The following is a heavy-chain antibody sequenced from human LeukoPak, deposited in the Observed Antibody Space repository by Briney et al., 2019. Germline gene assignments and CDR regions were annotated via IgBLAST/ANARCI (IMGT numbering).Heavy chain of an antibody. CDR3: AKVGEGAAEDYYFDY. Sequence: PGGSLRLSCAASGFTFSSYSMNWVRQAPGKGLEWVSYISSSSSTIYYADSVKGRFTISRDNSKNMMYLQMNSLRAEDTAVYYCAKVGEGAAEDYYFDYWGQGTLVTVSS. V-gene: IGHV3-48*01. CDR1: GFTFSSYS. J-gene: IGHJ4*02. D-gene: IGHD6-13*01. CDR2: ISSSSSTI.